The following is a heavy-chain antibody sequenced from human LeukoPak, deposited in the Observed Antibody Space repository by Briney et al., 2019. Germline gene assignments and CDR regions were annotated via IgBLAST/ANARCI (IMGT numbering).Heavy chain of an antibody. Sequence: PGGSLSLSCAASGFTFTNRAMQWVRQAPGKGLEYVSAISGNGGSTYYANSVKGRFTISRDNSKNTVYLQMDSLRAEAMAVSYCAGAGVIRYVAWLLNYYMDVWGKGTTVTVSS. CDR1: GFTFTNRA. CDR2: ISGNGGST. V-gene: IGHV3-64*01. CDR3: AGAGVIRYVAWLLNYYMDV. D-gene: IGHD3-9*01. J-gene: IGHJ6*03.